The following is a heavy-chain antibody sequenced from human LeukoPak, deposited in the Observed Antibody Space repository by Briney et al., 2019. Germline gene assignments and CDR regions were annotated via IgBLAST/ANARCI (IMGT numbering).Heavy chain of an antibody. CDR3: ARRVVADVDY. Sequence: SETLSLTCAVSGYSISSGYYWGWIRQPPGKGLEWIGSIYHSGSTYYNPSLKSRVTISVDTSKNQFSLKLSSVTAADTAVYYCARRVVADVDYWGQGTLVTVSS. J-gene: IGHJ4*02. CDR2: IYHSGST. D-gene: IGHD5-12*01. CDR1: GYSISSGYY. V-gene: IGHV4-38-2*01.